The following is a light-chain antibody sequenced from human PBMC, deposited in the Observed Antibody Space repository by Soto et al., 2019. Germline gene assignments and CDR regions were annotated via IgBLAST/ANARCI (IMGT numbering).Light chain of an antibody. CDR2: DVS. V-gene: IGLV2-11*01. CDR3: CSYAGTYTYV. Sequence: QSALTQPRSVSGSPGQSVTISCTGASSDVGGYNYVSWYQQHPGKAPKLMVYDVSRRPSAVPDRFSGSKSGNTASLTISGLQADDEADYYCCSYAGTYTYVFXTGTKVTVL. CDR1: SSDVGGYNY. J-gene: IGLJ1*01.